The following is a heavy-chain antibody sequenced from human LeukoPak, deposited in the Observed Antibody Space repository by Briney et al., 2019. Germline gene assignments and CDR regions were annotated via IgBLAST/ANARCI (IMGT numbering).Heavy chain of an antibody. J-gene: IGHJ4*02. CDR2: IIPIFGTA. CDR1: GGIFSSYA. CDR3: ARPRRKGVDTAMVSPFDY. V-gene: IGHV1-69*05. D-gene: IGHD5-18*01. Sequence: ASVKVSCKASGGIFSSYANSWGRQAPGQGLEWMGGIIPIFGTANYAQKFQGRVTITTDESTSTAYMELSSLRSEDTAVYYCARPRRKGVDTAMVSPFDYWGQGTLVTVSS.